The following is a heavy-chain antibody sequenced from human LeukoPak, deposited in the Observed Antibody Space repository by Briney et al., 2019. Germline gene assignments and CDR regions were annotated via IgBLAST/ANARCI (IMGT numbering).Heavy chain of an antibody. CDR1: GVSISSISYY. V-gene: IGHV4-39*01. CDR2: INHSGST. CDR3: ARQSRFLEWPRRWFDP. D-gene: IGHD3-3*01. Sequence: PSETLSLTCTVSGVSISSISYYWSWIRQPPGKGLEWIGEINHSGSTNYNPSLKSRVTISVDTSKNQFSLKLSSVTAADTAVYYCARQSRFLEWPRRWFDPWGQGTLVTVSS. J-gene: IGHJ5*02.